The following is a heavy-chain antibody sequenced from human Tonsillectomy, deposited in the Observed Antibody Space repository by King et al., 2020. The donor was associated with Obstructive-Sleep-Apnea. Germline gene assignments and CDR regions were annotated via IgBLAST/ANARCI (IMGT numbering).Heavy chain of an antibody. Sequence: VQLVQSGGGVVQPGRSLILSCAASGFTFSSYAMHWVRQAPGKGLEWMAVMSYDGGNKYYADSVKGRFTISRDNSKNTLYLQMNSLRAEDTAVYYCARGGPSFPFWDMDVWGQGTTVTVAS. D-gene: IGHD3-16*01. CDR1: GFTFSSYA. J-gene: IGHJ6*02. CDR3: ARGGPSFPFWDMDV. V-gene: IGHV3-30*04. CDR2: MSYDGGNK.